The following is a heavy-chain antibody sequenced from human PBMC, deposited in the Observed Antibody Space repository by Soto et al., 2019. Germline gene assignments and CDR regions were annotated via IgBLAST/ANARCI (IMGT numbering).Heavy chain of an antibody. J-gene: IGHJ6*02. V-gene: IGHV4-39*01. CDR2: IYYSGST. CDR3: AAPSLGGAVVRGVILPDYYYYGLDV. Sequence: PAETLSLTCTVSGGSISSSSYYWGWIRQPPGKGLEWIGSIYYSGSTYYNPSLKSRVTISVDTSKNQFSLKLSSVTAADTAVYYCAAPSLGGAVVRGVILPDYYYYGLDVWGQGTTVTVSS. CDR1: GGSISSSSYY. D-gene: IGHD3-10*01.